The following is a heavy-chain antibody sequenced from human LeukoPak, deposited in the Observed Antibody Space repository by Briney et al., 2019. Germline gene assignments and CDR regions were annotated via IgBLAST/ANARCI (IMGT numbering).Heavy chain of an antibody. J-gene: IGHJ4*02. CDR1: GYSFTSYW. CDR3: ARSTPTGREWELLPGPVDY. Sequence: KPGESLKISCKGSGYSFTSYWIGWVRQMPGKGLEWMGIIYPGDSDTRYSPSFQGQVTISADKSISTAYLQWSSLKASDTAMYYCARSTPTGREWELLPGPVDYWGQGTLVTVSS. D-gene: IGHD1-26*01. CDR2: IYPGDSDT. V-gene: IGHV5-51*03.